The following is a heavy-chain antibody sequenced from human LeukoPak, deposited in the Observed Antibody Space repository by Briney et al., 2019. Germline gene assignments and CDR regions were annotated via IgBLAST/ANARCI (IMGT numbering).Heavy chain of an antibody. J-gene: IGHJ4*02. CDR2: MNPNSGNT. CDR1: GYTFTSYD. D-gene: IGHD2-2*02. V-gene: IGHV1-8*03. CDR3: ARGRRYCSSTSCYRLDY. Sequence: ASVKVSCKASGYTFTSYDINWVRQAPGQGLEWMGWMNPNSGNTGYAQKFQGRVTITRNTSISTAYMELSSLRSEDTAVYYCARGRRYCSSTSCYRLDYWGQGTLVTVSS.